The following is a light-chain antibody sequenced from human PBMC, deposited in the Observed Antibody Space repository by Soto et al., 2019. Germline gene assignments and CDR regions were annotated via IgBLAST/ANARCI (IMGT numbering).Light chain of an antibody. CDR3: ASWDDSRSVV. Sequence: QSVLTQPPSASGTPGQRVTISCSGSSSNIGSNYVYWYQQLPGTAPKLLIYRNNQRPAGVPGRFCGSQYGTSASLVISGLRSDDDDYYYCASWDDSRSVVFGGGTKLTVL. CDR2: RNN. V-gene: IGLV1-47*01. J-gene: IGLJ2*01. CDR1: SSNIGSNY.